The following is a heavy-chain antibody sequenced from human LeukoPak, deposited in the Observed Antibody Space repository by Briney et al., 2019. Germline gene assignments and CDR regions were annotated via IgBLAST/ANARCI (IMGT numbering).Heavy chain of an antibody. V-gene: IGHV4-59*01. CDR2: IYYTGTA. CDR3: AKFATVTVPNWLDF. J-gene: IGHJ5*01. CDR1: GGSISGYF. Sequence: SETLSLTCTVSGGSISGYFWSWIRQPPGKGLQFIGYIYYTGTASYNPSLNSRVTMSVDTSKNQFSLKVTSVTAADTAIYYCAKFATVTVPNWLDFWGQGILVTVSS. D-gene: IGHD4-11*01.